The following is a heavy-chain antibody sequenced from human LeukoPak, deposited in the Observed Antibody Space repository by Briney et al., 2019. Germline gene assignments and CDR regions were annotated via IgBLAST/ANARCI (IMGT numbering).Heavy chain of an antibody. D-gene: IGHD3-16*01. Sequence: GGSLRLSCAASGFTFSSYAMSWVRQAPGKGLEWVSAISGSGGSTYYADSVKGRFTISRDNAKNSLYLQMNSLRAEDTAVYYCARALGRRFDYWGQGTLVTVSS. CDR1: GFTFSSYA. CDR2: ISGSGGST. J-gene: IGHJ4*02. V-gene: IGHV3-23*01. CDR3: ARALGRRFDY.